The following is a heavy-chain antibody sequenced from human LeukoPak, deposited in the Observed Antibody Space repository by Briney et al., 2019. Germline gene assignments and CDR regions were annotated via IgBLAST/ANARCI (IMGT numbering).Heavy chain of an antibody. CDR3: AKDLVTYYYYYGMDV. CDR1: GFTFSSYA. D-gene: IGHD2-21*01. Sequence: GASLRLSCAASGFTFSSYAMSWVRQAPGKGLEWVSAISGSGGSTYYAGSVKGRFTISRDNSKNTLYLQMNSLRAEDTAVYYCAKDLVTYYYYYGMDVWGQGTTVTVSS. CDR2: ISGSGGST. J-gene: IGHJ6*02. V-gene: IGHV3-23*01.